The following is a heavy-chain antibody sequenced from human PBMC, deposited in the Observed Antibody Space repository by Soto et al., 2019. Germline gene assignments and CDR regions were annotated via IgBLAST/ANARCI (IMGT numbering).Heavy chain of an antibody. Sequence: SEALSLTCTVPSGSVNMGTYYWSWIRQPPGKGLEWIGFIHYSGSTNYNPSLKSRVTMSVDTSKNQFSLKLSSVTAADTAVYYCARSPRGYSYGYWFDPWGQGTLVTVSS. V-gene: IGHV4-61*01. CDR3: ARSPRGYSYGYWFDP. D-gene: IGHD5-18*01. CDR2: IHYSGST. CDR1: SGSVNMGTYY. J-gene: IGHJ5*02.